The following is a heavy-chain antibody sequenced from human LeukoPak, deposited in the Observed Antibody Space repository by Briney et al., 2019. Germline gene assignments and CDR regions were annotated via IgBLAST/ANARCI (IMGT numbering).Heavy chain of an antibody. CDR2: ITWNGGGI. Sequence: GRSLRLSCAASGFTFDAYTMDWVRQVPGKGLEWVSGITWNGGGIAYADSVKGRFTISRDNAKNSLYLQLNSLRSEDTALYYCAKASSGYPNYFDYWGQGTLVTVSS. D-gene: IGHD3-22*01. CDR1: GFTFDAYT. CDR3: AKASSGYPNYFDY. V-gene: IGHV3-9*01. J-gene: IGHJ4*02.